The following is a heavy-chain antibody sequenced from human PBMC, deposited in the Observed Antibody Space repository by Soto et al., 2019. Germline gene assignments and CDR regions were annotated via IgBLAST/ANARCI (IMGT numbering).Heavy chain of an antibody. CDR1: GFSFSNYA. J-gene: IGHJ4*02. V-gene: IGHV3-23*01. D-gene: IGHD3-10*01. CDR3: AKDRSFGDQRTYYFDY. CDR2: ISGSGGSA. Sequence: PGGSLRLSCVASGFSFSNYAMNWVRQAPGKGLEWVSGISGSGGSAFFAHSVRGRFTISRDNSKNTVFLQMNGLRPEDTAVYYCAKDRSFGDQRTYYFDYWGQGTLVTVSS.